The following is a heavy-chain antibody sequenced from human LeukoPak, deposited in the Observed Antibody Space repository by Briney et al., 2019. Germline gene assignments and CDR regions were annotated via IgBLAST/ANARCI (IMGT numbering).Heavy chain of an antibody. D-gene: IGHD5-18*01. Sequence: GGSLRLSCAASGFTFSSYAMSWVRQAPGKGLEWVSAISGSGGSTYYADSVKGRFTISRDNSKNTLYLQMNSLRAEDTALYYCAKGLDGSSYSFVDYWGQGTLVTVSS. V-gene: IGHV3-23*01. CDR3: AKGLDGSSYSFVDY. J-gene: IGHJ4*02. CDR2: ISGSGGST. CDR1: GFTFSSYA.